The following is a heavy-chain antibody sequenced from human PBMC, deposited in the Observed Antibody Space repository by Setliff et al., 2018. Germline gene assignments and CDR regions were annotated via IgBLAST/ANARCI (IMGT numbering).Heavy chain of an antibody. V-gene: IGHV3-7*03. Sequence: GGSLRLSCVVSGFSFSNYGMTWVRQAPGKGLEWVANIKQDGSEKYYVDSVKGRSTISRDNVKNSLYLQMSSLRAEDTAVYYCARGPPDFVVVPAAAKFDFWGQGTLVTVSS. CDR1: GFSFSNYG. D-gene: IGHD2-2*01. J-gene: IGHJ4*02. CDR2: IKQDGSEK. CDR3: ARGPPDFVVVPAAAKFDF.